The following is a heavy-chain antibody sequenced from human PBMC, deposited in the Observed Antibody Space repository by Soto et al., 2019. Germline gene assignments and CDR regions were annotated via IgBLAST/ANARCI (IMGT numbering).Heavy chain of an antibody. D-gene: IGHD5-12*01. V-gene: IGHV3-11*05. CDR3: ARGYSGYANDAFDI. J-gene: IGHJ3*02. CDR2: ISSSSSYT. CDR1: GFTFSDYY. Sequence: QVQLVESGGGLVKPGGSLRLSCAASGFTFSDYYMSWIRQAPGKGLEGVSYISSSSSYTNYADSVKGRFTISRDNAKNSLYLQMNSLRAEDTAVYDCARGYSGYANDAFDIWGQGTMVTVSS.